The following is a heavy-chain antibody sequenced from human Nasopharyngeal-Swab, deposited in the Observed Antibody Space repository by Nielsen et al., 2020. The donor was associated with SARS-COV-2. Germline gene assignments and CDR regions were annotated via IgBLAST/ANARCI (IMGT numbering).Heavy chain of an antibody. D-gene: IGHD2-2*01. CDR2: IYYSGST. J-gene: IGHJ3*02. CDR3: ARDPLVSAASDAFDI. V-gene: IGHV4-61*01. CDR1: GGSVSSGSYY. Sequence: SETLSLTCTVSGGSVSSGSYYWSWIRQPPGKGLEWIGYIYYSGSTNYNPSLKSRVTISVDTSKNQFSLKLSSVTAADTAVYYCARDPLVSAASDAFDIWGQGTMVTVSS.